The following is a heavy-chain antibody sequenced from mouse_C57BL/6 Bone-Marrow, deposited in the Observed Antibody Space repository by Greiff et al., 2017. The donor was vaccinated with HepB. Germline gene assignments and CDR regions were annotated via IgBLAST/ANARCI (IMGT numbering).Heavy chain of an antibody. V-gene: IGHV1-55*01. D-gene: IGHD1-1*01. CDR3: ARRVDYGSSPPWFAY. J-gene: IGHJ3*01. CDR1: GYTFTSYW. CDR2: IYPGSGST. Sequence: QVLLQQPGAELVKPGASVKMSCKASGYTFTSYWITWVKQRPGQGLEWIGDIYPGSGSTNYNEKFKSKATLTVDTSSSTAYMQLSSLTSEDSAVYYWARRVDYGSSPPWFAYWGQGTLVTVSA.